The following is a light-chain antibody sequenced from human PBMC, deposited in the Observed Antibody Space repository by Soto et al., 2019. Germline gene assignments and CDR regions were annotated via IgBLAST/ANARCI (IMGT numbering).Light chain of an antibody. CDR3: QHYDNLPPT. CDR2: DAS. J-gene: IGKJ4*01. Sequence: DIQMTQSPSSLSASVGDRVTITCQASQDITNYLNWYQQKPGTAPKLLIYDASTLETGVPSRFSGRGSGTDFTFTSSSLQPEDVATYYCQHYDNLPPTFGGGTKVDIK. CDR1: QDITNY. V-gene: IGKV1-33*01.